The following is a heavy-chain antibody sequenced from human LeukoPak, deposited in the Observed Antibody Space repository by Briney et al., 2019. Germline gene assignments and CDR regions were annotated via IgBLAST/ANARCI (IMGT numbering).Heavy chain of an antibody. V-gene: IGHV4-4*07. J-gene: IGHJ4*02. Sequence: PSQTLSLICTVSGGSINSYYWNWIRQPAGKGLEWIGHIFTRGSTKYNPSRKSRVTMSIDTSKNPFSLNLYSVTAADTAVYYCATNYTAVSAFDSWGQGTLVTVSS. CDR1: GGSINSYY. CDR2: IFTRGST. D-gene: IGHD6-19*01. CDR3: ATNYTAVSAFDS.